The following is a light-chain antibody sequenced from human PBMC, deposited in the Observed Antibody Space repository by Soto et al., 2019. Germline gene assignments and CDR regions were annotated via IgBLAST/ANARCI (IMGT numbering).Light chain of an antibody. CDR3: QQCNSFWT. J-gene: IGKJ1*01. CDR1: QSISSW. CDR2: KAS. V-gene: IGKV1-5*03. Sequence: DIQMTQSPSTLSASVGDRVTITCRASQSISSWLAWYQQKPGKAPKLLIYKASSLESGVPSRFSGSGSGTDFTLTISSLQPEDVATYYCQQCNSFWTFGQGTKVDIK.